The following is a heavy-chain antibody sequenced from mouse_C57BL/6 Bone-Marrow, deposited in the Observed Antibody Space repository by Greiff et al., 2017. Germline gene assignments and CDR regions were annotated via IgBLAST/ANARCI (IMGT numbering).Heavy chain of an antibody. CDR3: TTIYYGNYWCAY. CDR2: FDPENGDT. V-gene: IGHV14-4*01. CDR1: GFNIKDDY. J-gene: IGHJ3*01. D-gene: IGHD2-1*01. Sequence: VHVKQSGAELVRPGASVKLSCTASGFNIKDDYMHWVKQRPEQGLEWIGWFDPENGDTEYASKFQGKATITADTSSNTAYRQLGSLTSEDTAVDYCTTIYYGNYWCAYGGQGTLVTVSA.